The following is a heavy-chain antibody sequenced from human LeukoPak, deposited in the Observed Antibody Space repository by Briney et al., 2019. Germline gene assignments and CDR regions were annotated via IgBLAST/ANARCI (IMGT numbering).Heavy chain of an antibody. Sequence: PSETLSLTCAVSGYSISSGYYWGWIRQPPGKGLEWIGSIYHSGSTYYNPSLKSRDTISVDTSKNQFSLKLSSVTAADTAVYYCARPGSSWYGFDYWGQGTLVTVSS. J-gene: IGHJ4*02. V-gene: IGHV4-38-2*01. CDR3: ARPGSSWYGFDY. CDR2: IYHSGST. D-gene: IGHD6-13*01. CDR1: GYSISSGYY.